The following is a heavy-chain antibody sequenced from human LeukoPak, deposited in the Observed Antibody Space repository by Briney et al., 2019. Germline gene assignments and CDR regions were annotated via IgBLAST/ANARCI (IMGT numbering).Heavy chain of an antibody. CDR3: ASYTAMVTGGYDY. CDR1: GGSISSYY. J-gene: IGHJ4*02. Sequence: KASETLSLTCTVSGGSISSYYWSWIRQPPGKGLEWIGSIYYSGSTYYNPSLKSRVTISVDTSKNQFSLKLSSVTAADTAVYYCASYTAMVTGGYDYWGQGTLVTVSS. CDR2: IYYSGST. V-gene: IGHV4-39*01. D-gene: IGHD5-18*01.